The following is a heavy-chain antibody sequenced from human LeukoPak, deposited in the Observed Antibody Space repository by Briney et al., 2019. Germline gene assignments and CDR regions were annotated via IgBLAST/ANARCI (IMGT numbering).Heavy chain of an antibody. V-gene: IGHV3-23*01. D-gene: IGHD2-2*02. CDR1: GFTFSSYA. Sequence: GGSLRLSCAACGFTFSSYAMSWVRQAPGKGLEWVSAISGSGGSTYYADSVKGRFTISRDNSKNTLYLQMNSLRAEDTAVYYCAKVAFCSSTSCYTGGVFDYWGQGTLVTVSS. CDR3: AKVAFCSSTSCYTGGVFDY. CDR2: ISGSGGST. J-gene: IGHJ4*02.